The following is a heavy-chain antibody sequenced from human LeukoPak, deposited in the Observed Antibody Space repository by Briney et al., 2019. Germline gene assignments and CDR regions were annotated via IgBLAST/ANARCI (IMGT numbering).Heavy chain of an antibody. Sequence: PGKSLRLSCAASGFTFSSHAMHWVRQAPGKGLEWVAVISYDGSNKYYADSVKGRFTISRDNSKNTLYLQMNSLRAEDTAVYYCASALPYYYDSSGYYSLDYWGQGTLVTVSS. CDR1: GFTFSSHA. CDR2: ISYDGSNK. V-gene: IGHV3-30-3*01. J-gene: IGHJ4*02. D-gene: IGHD3-22*01. CDR3: ASALPYYYDSSGYYSLDY.